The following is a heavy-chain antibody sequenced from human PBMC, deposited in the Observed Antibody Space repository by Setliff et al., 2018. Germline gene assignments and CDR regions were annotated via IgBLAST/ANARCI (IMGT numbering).Heavy chain of an antibody. CDR3: AASRAYTGAVEEWFLPKTFDF. CDR1: GASLRSGSYY. D-gene: IGHD3-10*01. V-gene: IGHV4-61*02. CDR2: IYTSGAT. J-gene: IGHJ4*02. Sequence: TSETLSLTCTVSGASLRSGSYYWSWIRQPAGKGLEWIGRIYTSGATTYSPSLKSRVSISADTSKNQFSLKLSSVTAADAALYYCAASRAYTGAVEEWFLPKTFDFWGQGSPVTVSS.